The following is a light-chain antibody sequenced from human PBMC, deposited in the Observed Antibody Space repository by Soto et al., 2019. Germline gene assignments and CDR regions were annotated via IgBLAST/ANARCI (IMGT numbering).Light chain of an antibody. CDR1: RSDVGGYND. V-gene: IGLV2-14*01. Sequence: QSALSQPASVAGSPGQSITISCTGTRSDVGGYNDVSWYQQHPGKAPKLMIYEVSNRPSGVSNRFSGSKSGNTASLTISGLQAEDEADYYCNSYTSTSSWVFGGGTKLTVL. CDR3: NSYTSTSSWV. J-gene: IGLJ3*02. CDR2: EVS.